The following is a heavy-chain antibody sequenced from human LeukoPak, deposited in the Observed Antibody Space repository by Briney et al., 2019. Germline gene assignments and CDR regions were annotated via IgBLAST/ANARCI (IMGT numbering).Heavy chain of an antibody. CDR3: ARGGSYLSAFDI. Sequence: GGTLRLSCAASGFTFSSYSMNWVRQAPGKGLEWVSSISSSSSYIYYADSVKGRFTISRDNSKNTLYLQMNSLRAEDTAVYYCARGGSYLSAFDIWGQGTMVTVSS. V-gene: IGHV3-21*04. J-gene: IGHJ3*02. CDR1: GFTFSSYS. D-gene: IGHD1-26*01. CDR2: ISSSSSYI.